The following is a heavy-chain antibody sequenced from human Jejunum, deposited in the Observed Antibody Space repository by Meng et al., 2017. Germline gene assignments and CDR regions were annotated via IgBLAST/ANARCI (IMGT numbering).Heavy chain of an antibody. V-gene: IGHV4-31*03. CDR2: IHYSGGT. CDR3: ARATAGNSEYFQN. D-gene: IGHD4-23*01. CDR1: GGSMNSAGHY. Sequence: QGKSQAWGPGPLKAAQTLSRTCPVSGGSMNSAGHYWSWIRQDPGKGLEWIGYIHYSGGTYYNPSLKSRVTISVDTSKNQFSLKLNSVSAADTAVYYCARATAGNSEYFQNWGQGTQVTVSS. J-gene: IGHJ1*01.